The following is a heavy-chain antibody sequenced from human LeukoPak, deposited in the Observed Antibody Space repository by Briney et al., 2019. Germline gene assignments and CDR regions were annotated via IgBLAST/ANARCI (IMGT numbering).Heavy chain of an antibody. Sequence: GGSLRLSCAASGVTLSPYGMHWVRQAPGKGLEWVAVISYEGGTQHYADSVKGRFIISRDNPRNILYLQTNILRTEDTAVYYCAKEGTPQVSTWYDLWGQGTQVIVSS. CDR3: AKEGTPQVSTWYDL. CDR2: ISYEGGTQ. D-gene: IGHD3-10*01. V-gene: IGHV3-30*18. J-gene: IGHJ5*02. CDR1: GVTLSPYG.